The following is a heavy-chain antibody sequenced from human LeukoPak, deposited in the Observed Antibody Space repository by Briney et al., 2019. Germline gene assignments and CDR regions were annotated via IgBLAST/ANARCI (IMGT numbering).Heavy chain of an antibody. CDR2: IYPGDSDT. Sequence: PGESLKISCKGPGYSFTSYWIGWVRQMPGKGLEWMGIIYPGDSDTRYSPSFQGQVTISADKSISTAYLQWSSLKASDTAMYYCARSRYSGSYSYYYYMDVWGKGTTVTVSS. D-gene: IGHD1-26*01. CDR1: GYSFTSYW. J-gene: IGHJ6*03. CDR3: ARSRYSGSYSYYYYMDV. V-gene: IGHV5-51*01.